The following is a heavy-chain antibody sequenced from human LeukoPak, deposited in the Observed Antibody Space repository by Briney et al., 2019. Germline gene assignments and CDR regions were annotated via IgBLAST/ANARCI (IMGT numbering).Heavy chain of an antibody. J-gene: IGHJ4*02. Sequence: GGSLRLSCAASGFTFSSYAMSWVRQAPGKGLEWVSGISGSGGSAYYADSVKGRFTISRDNSKNTLCLQMNSLTAEDTAVYYCAKLVFGTKTVSPYFDYWGQGTLVTVSS. CDR3: AKLVFGTKTVSPYFDY. CDR1: GFTFSSYA. CDR2: ISGSGGSA. V-gene: IGHV3-23*01. D-gene: IGHD3-10*01.